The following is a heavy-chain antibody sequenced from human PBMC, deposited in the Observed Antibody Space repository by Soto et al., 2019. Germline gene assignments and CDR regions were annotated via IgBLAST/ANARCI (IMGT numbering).Heavy chain of an antibody. CDR2: IIPIFGTA. D-gene: IGHD1-26*01. CDR3: ARGVSGKGEWELLGTDDAFDI. CDR1: GGTFSSYA. Sequence: ASVKVSCKASGGTFSSYAISWVRQAPGQGLEWMGGIIPIFGTANYAQKFQGRVTITADESTSTAYMELSSLRSEDTAVYYCARGVSGKGEWELLGTDDAFDIWGQGTMVTVSS. J-gene: IGHJ3*02. V-gene: IGHV1-69*13.